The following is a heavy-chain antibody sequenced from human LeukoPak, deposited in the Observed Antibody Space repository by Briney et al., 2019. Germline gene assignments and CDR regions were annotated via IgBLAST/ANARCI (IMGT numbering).Heavy chain of an antibody. Sequence: GESLKISCQVSGYSFTSYWIAWVRQMPGKGLEWMGIIYPGDSNTRYSPSFQGQVTISADKSISTAYLQWNSLKASDTAMYYCARQGAYYYNSRGYYSGPFDYWGQGTLVTVSS. CDR2: IYPGDSNT. CDR1: GYSFTSYW. V-gene: IGHV5-51*01. CDR3: ARQGAYYYNSRGYYSGPFDY. D-gene: IGHD3-22*01. J-gene: IGHJ4*02.